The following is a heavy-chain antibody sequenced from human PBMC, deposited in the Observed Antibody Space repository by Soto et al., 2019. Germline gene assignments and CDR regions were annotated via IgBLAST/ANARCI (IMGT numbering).Heavy chain of an antibody. V-gene: IGHV3-30*18. J-gene: IGHJ4*02. CDR1: GFTFSSYG. Sequence: GGSLRLSCAASGFTFSSYGMHWVRQAPGKGLEWVAVISYDGSNKYYADSVKGRFTISRDNSKNTLYLQMNSLRAEDTAVYYCAKDFSRGPYDISGYSYWGQGTLVTVS. CDR3: AKDFSRGPYDISGYSY. D-gene: IGHD3-22*01. CDR2: ISYDGSNK.